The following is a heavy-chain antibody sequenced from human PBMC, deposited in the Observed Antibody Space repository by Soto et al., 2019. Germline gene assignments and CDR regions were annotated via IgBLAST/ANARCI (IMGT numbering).Heavy chain of an antibody. V-gene: IGHV4-31*03. CDR2: IYYSGST. Sequence: SETLSLTCTVSGGSISSGGYHWSWIRQHPGKGLEWIGYIYYSGSTYYNPSLKSRVTISVDTSKNQFSLKLSSVTAADTAVYYCARDSPYGSGSYTYWGQGTLVTVSS. J-gene: IGHJ4*02. CDR1: GGSISSGGYH. D-gene: IGHD3-10*01. CDR3: ARDSPYGSGSYTY.